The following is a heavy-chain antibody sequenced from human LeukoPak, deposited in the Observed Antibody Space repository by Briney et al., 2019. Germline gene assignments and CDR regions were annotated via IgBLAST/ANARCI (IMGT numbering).Heavy chain of an antibody. D-gene: IGHD6-13*01. J-gene: IGHJ3*02. Sequence: GGSLRLSCAASGFTFSSYSMNWVRQAPGKGLEWVSSSSSSSSYIYYADSVKGRFTISRDNAKNSLYLQMNSLRAEDTAVYYCARVGIAAAGRVGIAFDIWGQGTMVTVSS. CDR1: GFTFSSYS. V-gene: IGHV3-21*01. CDR2: SSSSSSYI. CDR3: ARVGIAAAGRVGIAFDI.